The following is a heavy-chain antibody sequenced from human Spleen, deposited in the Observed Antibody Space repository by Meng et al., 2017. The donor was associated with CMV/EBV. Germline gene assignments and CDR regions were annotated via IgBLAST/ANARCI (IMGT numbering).Heavy chain of an antibody. V-gene: IGHV3-43D*03. J-gene: IGHJ4*02. CDR2: ISWEGGST. CDR1: GFTFHSFA. Sequence: GESLKISCAASGFTFHSFAMHWVRQRPGKGLEWVSVISWEGGSTFYGDSVKGRFTVSRDNSKNTLYLQMNSLRAEDTAIYYCARVGEMGASNYWGRGTLVTVSS. CDR3: ARVGEMGASNY. D-gene: IGHD1-26*01.